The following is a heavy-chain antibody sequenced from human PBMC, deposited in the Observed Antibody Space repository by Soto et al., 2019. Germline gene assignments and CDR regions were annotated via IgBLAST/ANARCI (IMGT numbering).Heavy chain of an antibody. J-gene: IGHJ4*02. CDR3: ARTYYYNSSRHYYVY. CDR1: GFTFSDYY. V-gene: IGHV3-11*01. Sequence: PERSRRLSCAASGFTFSDYYMSWIRQAPGKGLEGVSYISSSGSTRYYADSVKGRFTISRDNAKNSLYLKMNSRRAEDTAVYYCARTYYYNSSRHYYVYWGQGT. D-gene: IGHD3-22*01. CDR2: ISSSGSTR.